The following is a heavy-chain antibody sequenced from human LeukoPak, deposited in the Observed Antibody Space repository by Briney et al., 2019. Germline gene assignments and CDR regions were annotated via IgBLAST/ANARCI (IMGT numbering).Heavy chain of an antibody. CDR3: AKSLLYMQYFYYYMDV. Sequence: PGGSLRLSCAASGFTFSTYGMHWVRQAPGKGLEWVAFIRYDGSKTYYTDSVKGRITISRDNSKNTLYLQMSSLRAADTAVYYCAKSLLYMQYFYYYMDVWGKGTTVTVSS. D-gene: IGHD2/OR15-2a*01. J-gene: IGHJ6*03. V-gene: IGHV3-30*02. CDR2: IRYDGSKT. CDR1: GFTFSTYG.